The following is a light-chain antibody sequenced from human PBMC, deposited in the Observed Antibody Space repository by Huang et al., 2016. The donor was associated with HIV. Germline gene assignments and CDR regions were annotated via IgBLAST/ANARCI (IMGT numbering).Light chain of an antibody. CDR2: DTS. CDR3: QQRSTWPLT. J-gene: IGKJ4*01. Sequence: LQRPGQSPRLLLYDTSNRAAGIPTRFSGSGSGTDFTLTISGLESGDLGVFYCQQRSTWPLTFGGGTKVA. V-gene: IGKV3-11*01.